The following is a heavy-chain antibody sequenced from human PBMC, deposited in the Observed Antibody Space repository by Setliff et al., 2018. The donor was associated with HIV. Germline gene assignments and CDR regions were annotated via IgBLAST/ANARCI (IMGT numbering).Heavy chain of an antibody. D-gene: IGHD1-26*01. CDR2: TNPSGST. Sequence: SETLSLTCAVYVGSFSGHYWIWIRQPPGKGLEWIGETNPSGSTKYNPSLKSRVTISVDRSKNQFSLKLTSVTAADMAVYYCARGQDLGATWTGYYYYCMDVWGKGTTVTVSS. V-gene: IGHV4-34*01. J-gene: IGHJ6*03. CDR1: VGSFSGHY. CDR3: ARGQDLGATWTGYYYYCMDV.